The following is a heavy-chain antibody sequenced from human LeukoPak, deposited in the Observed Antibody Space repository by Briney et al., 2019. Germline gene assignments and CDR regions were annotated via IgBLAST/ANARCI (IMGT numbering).Heavy chain of an antibody. D-gene: IGHD5-24*01. V-gene: IGHV3-33*08. J-gene: IGHJ4*02. CDR3: TRTFLSGDGYKVGYFDY. CDR1: GFTFSSYS. Sequence: GGSLRLSCAASGFTFSSYSMNWVRQAPGKGLEWVAVIWDDGSNKYYADSVKGRFTISRDNSKNTLFLQMNSLTAEDTAMYYCTRTFLSGDGYKVGYFDYWGQGTLVTVSS. CDR2: IWDDGSNK.